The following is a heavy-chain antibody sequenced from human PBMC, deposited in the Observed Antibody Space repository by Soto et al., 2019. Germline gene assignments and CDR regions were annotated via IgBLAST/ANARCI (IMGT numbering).Heavy chain of an antibody. CDR1: GVSMDSGFW. CDR3: VAWGGLSLPRIY. Sequence: QVHLQESGPGLVKPSGTLSLTCAMSGVSMDSGFWWTWVRQPPGKGLEWIGEIYHSGYTNYNPSLQGRVTLSIDVSKNQFSLNLNSVTAADTAVYFCVAWGGLSLPRIYWGQGALVTVSS. D-gene: IGHD3-16*01. CDR2: IYHSGYT. J-gene: IGHJ4*02. V-gene: IGHV4-4*02.